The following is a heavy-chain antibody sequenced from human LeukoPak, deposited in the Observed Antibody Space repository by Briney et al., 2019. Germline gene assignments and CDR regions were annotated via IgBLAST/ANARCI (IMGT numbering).Heavy chain of an antibody. CDR3: AKEIVADY. D-gene: IGHD5-12*01. CDR1: EFSLSSYA. J-gene: IGHJ4*02. CDR2: ISSGSTYI. Sequence: PRGSLSPSSVASEFSLSSYAVNWVSQAPGKGLEWVSSISSGSTYIYYADSVKGRFTVSRDHAKNSLYLQMNSLRAEDTAVYYCAKEIVADYWGQETLVTVSS. V-gene: IGHV3-21*01.